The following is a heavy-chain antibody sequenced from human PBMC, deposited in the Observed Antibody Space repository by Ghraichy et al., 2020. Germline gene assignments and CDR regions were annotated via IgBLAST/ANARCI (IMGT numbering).Heavy chain of an antibody. Sequence: GSLRLSCTVSGGSIGSSSYYWGWIRPPTGKGLVCLRSSYYSRSTYYNPSLKSRITISVDTSKNQFSLKLSSVTAADTAVYYCARVSCSSTSCYAGRKNWDFDLWGRGTLVTVSS. D-gene: IGHD2-2*01. V-gene: IGHV4-39*01. CDR3: ARVSCSSTSCYAGRKNWDFDL. CDR2: SYYSRST. CDR1: GGSIGSSSYY. J-gene: IGHJ2*01.